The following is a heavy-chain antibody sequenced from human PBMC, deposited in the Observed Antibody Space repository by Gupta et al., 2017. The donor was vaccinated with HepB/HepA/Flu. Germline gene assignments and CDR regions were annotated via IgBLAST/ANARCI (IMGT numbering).Heavy chain of an antibody. CDR2: ISNDGKRK. Sequence: QVQLVASGGGVVQPGRSLRLSWEVSGFTLSGFGMHWVRQAPGKGLEWVARISNDGKRKSYGESGKGRVTISRDNFKNTVILQMNRLRVEATDEYYCSKDGRGVDENIGDFDYWGQGTLVTVSS. V-gene: IGHV3-30*18. CDR3: SKDGRGVDENIGDFDY. D-gene: IGHD1-26*01. J-gene: IGHJ4*02. CDR1: GFTLSGFG.